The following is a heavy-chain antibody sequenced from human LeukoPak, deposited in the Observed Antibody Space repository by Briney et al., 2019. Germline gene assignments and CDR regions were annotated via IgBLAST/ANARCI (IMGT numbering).Heavy chain of an antibody. CDR3: AIAPSYYYDSSSYYYDFDY. J-gene: IGHJ4*02. D-gene: IGHD3-22*01. CDR2: INHSGST. CDR1: GGSFSGYY. V-gene: IGHV4-34*01. Sequence: PSETLSLTCAVYGGSFSGYYWNWIRQPPGKGLEWIGEINHSGSTNYNPSLKSRVTISVDTSKNQFSLKLSSVTAADTAVYYCAIAPSYYYDSSSYYYDFDYWGQGTLVTVSS.